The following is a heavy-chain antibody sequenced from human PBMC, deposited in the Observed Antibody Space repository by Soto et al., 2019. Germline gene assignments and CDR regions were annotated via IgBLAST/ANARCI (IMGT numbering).Heavy chain of an antibody. J-gene: IGHJ6*02. CDR3: AMLPIAAPRGGFPYYYYGMDV. CDR1: GGTFSSYA. Sequence: QVQLVQSGAEVKKPGSSVKVSCKASGGTFSSYAISWVRQAPGQGLEWMGGIIAIFGTANYAKKFQGRVTITADESTSTAYMELSSLRSEDTAVYYCAMLPIAAPRGGFPYYYYGMDVWGQETTVTVCS. CDR2: IIAIFGTA. V-gene: IGHV1-69*01. D-gene: IGHD6-13*01.